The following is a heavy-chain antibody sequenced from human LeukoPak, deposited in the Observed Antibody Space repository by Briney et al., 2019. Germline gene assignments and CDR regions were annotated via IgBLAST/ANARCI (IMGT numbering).Heavy chain of an antibody. Sequence: GASVKVSCKASGYTFSNYYMHWVRQAPGQGLEWMGIINPTDGSTTYAQKFQGRVTLTRDTSTITVYMELSSLRSEDTAVYYCARRGWYSGDDPLFDYWGQGTLVTVSS. J-gene: IGHJ4*02. CDR3: ARRGWYSGDDPLFDY. CDR2: INPTDGST. D-gene: IGHD5-12*01. V-gene: IGHV1-46*01. CDR1: GYTFSNYY.